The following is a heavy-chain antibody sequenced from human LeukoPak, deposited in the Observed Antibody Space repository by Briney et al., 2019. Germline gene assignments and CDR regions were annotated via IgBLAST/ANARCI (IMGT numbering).Heavy chain of an antibody. V-gene: IGHV1-69*13. J-gene: IGHJ6*02. CDR1: GGTFSSYA. Sequence: GASVKVSCKASGGTFSSYAISWVRQAPGQGLEWMGGIIPIFGTANYAQKFQGRVTITADESTSTAYMELSSLRSEDTAVYYCARAGADYYDSSGYYYGMDVWGQGTTVTVSS. CDR3: ARAGADYYDSSGYYYGMDV. CDR2: IIPIFGTA. D-gene: IGHD3-22*01.